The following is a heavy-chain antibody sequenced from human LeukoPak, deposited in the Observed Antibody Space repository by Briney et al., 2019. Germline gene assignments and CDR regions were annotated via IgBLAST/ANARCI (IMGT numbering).Heavy chain of an antibody. Sequence: GGSLRLTCVASGITFSSYSLNWVRQAQGMGLVWMTYISSFSGTINYADPVKGRFTISRDNAKNSLYRQMNSLRAEDTAVYYCARDQGGLGYWGQGTLVTVSS. CDR3: ARDQGGLGY. CDR2: ISSFSGTI. V-gene: IGHV3-48*01. CDR1: GITFSSYS. D-gene: IGHD3-16*01. J-gene: IGHJ4*02.